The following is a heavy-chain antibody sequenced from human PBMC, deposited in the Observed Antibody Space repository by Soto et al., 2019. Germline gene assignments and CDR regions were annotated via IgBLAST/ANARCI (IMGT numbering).Heavy chain of an antibody. V-gene: IGHV3-53*01. Sequence: PGGSLRLSCAASGLTVSTNHMTWVRQAPGKGLERVSLIYSGGNTYYADSVKGRFIISRDNSKNTLYLQMNSLRAEDTAVYYCARERIAAGGTHEALDIWGQGTMVTVSS. J-gene: IGHJ3*02. CDR3: ARERIAAGGTHEALDI. D-gene: IGHD6-13*01. CDR2: IYSGGNT. CDR1: GLTVSTNH.